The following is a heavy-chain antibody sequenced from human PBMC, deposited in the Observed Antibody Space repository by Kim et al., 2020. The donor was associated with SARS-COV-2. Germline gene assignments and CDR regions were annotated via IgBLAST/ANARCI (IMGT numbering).Heavy chain of an antibody. D-gene: IGHD1-26*01. CDR3: ARNLLGGATYYGMDV. J-gene: IGHJ6*02. V-gene: IGHV3-30*07. Sequence: ADSVKGQFTISSDNSTNTLYLQMNSLRAEDTAVYYCARNLLGGATYYGMDVWGQGTTVTVAS.